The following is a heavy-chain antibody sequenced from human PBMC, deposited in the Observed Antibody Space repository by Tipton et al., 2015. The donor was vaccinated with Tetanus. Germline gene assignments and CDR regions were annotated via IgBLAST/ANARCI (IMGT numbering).Heavy chain of an antibody. V-gene: IGHV4-59*01. CDR3: ARTQGSALIDY. Sequence: GLVKPSETLSLTCTVSGGSISTYYWNWIRQPPGKGLEWIGYIDYGGSTNYNPSLKSRVSISVDTSKNQFSLKVRSVTTADTAVYYCARTQGSALIDYWGQGTLVTVSS. CDR1: GGSISTYY. CDR2: IDYGGST. J-gene: IGHJ4*02. D-gene: IGHD2-8*01.